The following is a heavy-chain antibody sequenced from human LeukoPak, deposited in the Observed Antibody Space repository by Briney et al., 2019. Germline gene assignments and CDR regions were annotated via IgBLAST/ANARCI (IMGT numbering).Heavy chain of an antibody. V-gene: IGHV1-18*01. J-gene: IGHJ4*02. CDR3: ARDLDGSGSYYY. CDR2: ISAYNSNT. Sequence: ASVKVSCKASGYTFTSYRISWVRQAPGQGLEWMGWISAYNSNTNYAQKLQGRVTMTTDTSTCTAYMELRSLRSDDTAVYYCARDLDGSGSYYYWGQGTLVTVSS. D-gene: IGHD3-10*01. CDR1: GYTFTSYR.